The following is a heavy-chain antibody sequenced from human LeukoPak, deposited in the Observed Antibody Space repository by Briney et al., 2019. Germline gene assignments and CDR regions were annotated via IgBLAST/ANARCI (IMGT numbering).Heavy chain of an antibody. Sequence: KPSETLSLTCTVSGGSFSSHYWSWIRQPPGKGLEWIGYIYYSGSTNYNPSLKSRVTISVDTPKNQFSLKLSSVTAADTAVYYCARDYSSSSGYYYYYYMDVWGKGTTVTVSS. J-gene: IGHJ6*03. CDR2: IYYSGST. V-gene: IGHV4-59*11. CDR3: ARDYSSSSGYYYYYYMDV. CDR1: GGSFSSHY. D-gene: IGHD6-6*01.